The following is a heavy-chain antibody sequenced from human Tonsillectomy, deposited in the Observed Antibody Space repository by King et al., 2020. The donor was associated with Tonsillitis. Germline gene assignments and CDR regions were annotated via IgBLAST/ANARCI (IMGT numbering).Heavy chain of an antibody. Sequence: LQLQESGPGLVRPSQTLSLTCTVSGGSISSGGYYWSWIRQHPGKGLEWIGYIYYSGSTYYNPSLKSRVTISVDTSKNQFSLKLSSVTAADTAVYYCARVGTMDTAMNYYYYYMDVWGKGATVTVSS. V-gene: IGHV4-31*03. D-gene: IGHD5-18*01. CDR3: ARVGTMDTAMNYYYYYMDV. J-gene: IGHJ6*03. CDR1: GGSISSGGYY. CDR2: IYYSGST.